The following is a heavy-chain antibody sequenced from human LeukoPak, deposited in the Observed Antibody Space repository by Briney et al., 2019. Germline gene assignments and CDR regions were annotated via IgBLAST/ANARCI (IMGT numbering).Heavy chain of an antibody. J-gene: IGHJ4*02. Sequence: SETLSLTCAVYGGSFSGYYWSWIRQPPGKGLEWIGEINHSGSTNYNPSLKSRVTISVDTSKNQFSLKLSSVTAADTAVYYCATNCGGDCHYYFDYWDQGTLVTVSS. CDR1: GGSFSGYY. V-gene: IGHV4-34*01. CDR3: ATNCGGDCHYYFDY. D-gene: IGHD2-21*02. CDR2: INHSGST.